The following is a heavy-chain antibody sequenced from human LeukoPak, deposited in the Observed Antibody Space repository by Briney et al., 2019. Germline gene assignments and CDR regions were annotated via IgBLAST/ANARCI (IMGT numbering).Heavy chain of an antibody. D-gene: IGHD5-12*01. J-gene: IGHJ4*02. V-gene: IGHV3-23*01. CDR2: ISGSGGST. CDR1: GFTFSSYA. CDR3: ATRRDGYNRIDY. Sequence: GGPLRLSCAASGFTFSSYAMSWVRQAPGKGLEWVSAISGSGGSTYYADSVKGRFTISRDNSKNTLYLQMNSLRAEDTAVYYCATRRDGYNRIDYWGQGTLVTVSS.